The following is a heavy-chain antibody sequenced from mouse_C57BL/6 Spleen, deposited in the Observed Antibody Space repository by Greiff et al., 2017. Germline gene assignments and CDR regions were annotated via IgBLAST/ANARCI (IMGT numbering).Heavy chain of an antibody. V-gene: IGHV1-19*01. CDR1: GYTFTDYY. CDR3: ARSDGYYVWYFDV. D-gene: IGHD2-3*01. J-gene: IGHJ1*03. CDR2: INPYNGGT. Sequence: VQLQQSGPVLVKPGASVKMSCKASGYTFTDYYMNWVKQSHGKSLEWIGVINPYNGGTSYNQKFKGKATLTVDKSSSTAYMELNSLTSEDSAVYYCARSDGYYVWYFDVWGTGTTVTVSS.